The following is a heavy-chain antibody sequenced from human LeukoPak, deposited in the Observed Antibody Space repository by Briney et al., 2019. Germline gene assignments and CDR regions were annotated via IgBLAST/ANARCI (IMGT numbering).Heavy chain of an antibody. J-gene: IGHJ4*02. CDR2: IYSSGST. V-gene: IGHV4-59*12. CDR3: ARNRDGYNSFDY. Sequence: SETLSLTCTVSGGSISGWYWSWIRQPPGKGLEWIGHIYSSGSTNYNPSLKSRVTKSVDTSKNQFSLKLSSVTAADTAVYYCARNRDGYNSFDYWGQGTLVTVSS. D-gene: IGHD5-24*01. CDR1: GGSISGWY.